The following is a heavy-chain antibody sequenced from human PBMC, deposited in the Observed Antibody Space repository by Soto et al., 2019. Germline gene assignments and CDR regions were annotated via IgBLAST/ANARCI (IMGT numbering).Heavy chain of an antibody. CDR3: ARHWYCSGGSCYAVDV. D-gene: IGHD2-15*01. CDR2: IDPSDSYT. Sequence: HGESLKISCKGSGYSFTSYWISWVRQMPGKGLEWMGRIDPSDSYTNYSPSFQGHVTISADKSISTAYLQWSSLKASDTAMYYCARHWYCSGGSCYAVDVWGQGTTVTVSS. V-gene: IGHV5-10-1*01. J-gene: IGHJ6*02. CDR1: GYSFTSYW.